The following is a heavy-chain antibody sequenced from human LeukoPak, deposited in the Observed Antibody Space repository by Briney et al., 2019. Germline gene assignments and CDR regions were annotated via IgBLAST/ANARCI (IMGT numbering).Heavy chain of an antibody. Sequence: TGGSLRLSCAASGFTLTNYATNWVRQAPGKGPEWVSVIVGNGNNTYYADSVKGRFTISRDNSKNTLYLQMNSLRGDDTAVYYCARGDNWFDPWGQGTLVTVSS. CDR2: IVGNGNNT. V-gene: IGHV3-23*01. CDR3: ARGDNWFDP. CDR1: GFTLTNYA. J-gene: IGHJ5*02.